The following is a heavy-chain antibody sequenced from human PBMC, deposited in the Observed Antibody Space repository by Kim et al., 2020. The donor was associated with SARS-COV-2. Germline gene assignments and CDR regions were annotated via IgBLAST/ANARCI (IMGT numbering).Heavy chain of an antibody. D-gene: IGHD6-13*01. V-gene: IGHV4-34*01. CDR3: ARVAYSSSWSQSDY. J-gene: IGHJ4*02. Sequence: NPSLKSRVTIAVDTSKNQCSLKLSSVTAADTAVYYCARVAYSSSWSQSDYWGQGTLVTVSS.